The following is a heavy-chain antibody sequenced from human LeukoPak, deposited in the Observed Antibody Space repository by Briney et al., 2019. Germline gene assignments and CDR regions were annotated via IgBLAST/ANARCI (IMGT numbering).Heavy chain of an antibody. J-gene: IGHJ4*02. CDR1: GYNFSSYW. CDR2: IYPGASEI. D-gene: IGHD5-24*01. Sequence: GESLKISCKGLGYNFSSYWNAWVRQMPGKGLEWMGIIYPGASEISYSPSFQGQVIISADTSISTAYLQWSSLKTSDTAMYYCARASRDGYNQNFDFWGQGTLVTVSS. CDR3: ARASRDGYNQNFDF. V-gene: IGHV5-51*01.